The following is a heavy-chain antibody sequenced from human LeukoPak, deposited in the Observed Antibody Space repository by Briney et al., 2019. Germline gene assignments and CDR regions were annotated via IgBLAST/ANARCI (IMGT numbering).Heavy chain of an antibody. J-gene: IGHJ3*02. D-gene: IGHD3-22*01. Sequence: GGSLRLSCAASGFTVSSNYMSWVRQAPGKGLEWVSVIYSGGSTYYADSVKGRFTISRDNSKNTLYLQMNSLRAEDTAVYYCARNSHYDSSSIYAFDIWGQGTMVTVSS. V-gene: IGHV3-66*02. CDR3: ARNSHYDSSSIYAFDI. CDR2: IYSGGST. CDR1: GFTVSSNY.